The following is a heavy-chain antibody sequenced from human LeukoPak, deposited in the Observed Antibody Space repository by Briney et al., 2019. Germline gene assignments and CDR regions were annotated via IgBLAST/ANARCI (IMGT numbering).Heavy chain of an antibody. CDR2: ISGSGGYT. CDR1: GFSFSSYA. V-gene: IGHV3-23*01. D-gene: IGHD2-15*01. Sequence: GGSLRLSCAASGFSFSSYAMSWVRRAPGKGLEWVSAISGSGGYTYYADSVKGRFTISRDNSKNTLYLQMNSLRAEDTAVYYCANGYCSGGSCYYYYMDVWGKGTTVTVSS. CDR3: ANGYCSGGSCYYYYMDV. J-gene: IGHJ6*03.